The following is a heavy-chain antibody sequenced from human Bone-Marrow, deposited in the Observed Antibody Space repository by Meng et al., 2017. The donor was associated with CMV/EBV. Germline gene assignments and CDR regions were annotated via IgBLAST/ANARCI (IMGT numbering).Heavy chain of an antibody. Sequence: GESVKASCAASGFTFSSYAMSWVRQAPGKGLEWVSVIYSGGSSTYYADSVKGRFTISRDNSKNTLYLQMNSLRTEDTAVYYCVRDRKPGEWGQGTPVTVSS. D-gene: IGHD1-14*01. CDR2: IYSGGSST. CDR3: VRDRKPGE. V-gene: IGHV3-23*03. CDR1: GFTFSSYA. J-gene: IGHJ4*02.